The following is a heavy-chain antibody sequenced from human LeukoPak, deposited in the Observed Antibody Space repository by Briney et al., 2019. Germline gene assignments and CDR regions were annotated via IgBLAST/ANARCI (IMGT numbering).Heavy chain of an antibody. Sequence: GGSLRLSCVASGFPFSSYWMNWARQAPGKGLEWVASINHNGNVNYYVDSVKGRFTISRDNAKNSLYLQMSNLRAEDTAVYFCARGGGLDVWRQGATVTVSS. CDR3: ARGGGLDV. J-gene: IGHJ6*02. CDR1: GFPFSSYW. CDR2: INHNGNVN. V-gene: IGHV3-7*03. D-gene: IGHD3-16*01.